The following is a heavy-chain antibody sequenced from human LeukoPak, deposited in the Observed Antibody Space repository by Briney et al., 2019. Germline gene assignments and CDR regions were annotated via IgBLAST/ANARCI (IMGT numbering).Heavy chain of an antibody. CDR2: ISHDGSNK. CDR1: GFTFSSYA. D-gene: IGHD4-17*01. Sequence: GGSLRLSCAASGFTFSSYAMHWVRQAPDKGLEWVAVISHDGSNKYYADSVKGRFSISRDNSKNTLYLQMNGLRTEETAMYYCAKAPYGDEPSFDYWGQGTPVTVSS. CDR3: AKAPYGDEPSFDY. V-gene: IGHV3-30-3*01. J-gene: IGHJ4*02.